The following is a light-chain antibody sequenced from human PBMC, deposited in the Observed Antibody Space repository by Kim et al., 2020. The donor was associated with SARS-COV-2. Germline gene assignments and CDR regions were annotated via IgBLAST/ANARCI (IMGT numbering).Light chain of an antibody. V-gene: IGLV3-21*04. J-gene: IGLJ2*01. CDR1: NIGNKS. CDR2: YDS. Sequence: ATGKPASITCGGDNIGNKSVHWYQQKPGQAPLLVIHYDSDRPSGIPERFSGSNSGNTATLTITGVEAGDEADYYCQVWDNSRVHLVFGGGTQLTVL. CDR3: QVWDNSRVHLV.